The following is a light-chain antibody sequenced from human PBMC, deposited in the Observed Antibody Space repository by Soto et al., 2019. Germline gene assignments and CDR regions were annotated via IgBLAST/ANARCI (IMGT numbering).Light chain of an antibody. J-gene: IGKJ3*01. CDR1: QSVSSSY. Sequence: EIVLTQSPGTLSLSPGERATLSCRASQSVSSSYLAWYQQKPGQAPRLLIYGASSRATGIPDRFSGSGSGTDFTLTISRLEPEDFAVYYCQQYGSSPPITFGPGTKVDL. CDR3: QQYGSSPPIT. CDR2: GAS. V-gene: IGKV3-20*01.